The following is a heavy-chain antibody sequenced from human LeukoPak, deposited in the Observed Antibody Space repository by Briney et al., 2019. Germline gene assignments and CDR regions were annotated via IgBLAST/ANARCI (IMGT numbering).Heavy chain of an antibody. CDR2: IYTSGST. Sequence: SETLSLTCTVSGGSISSYYWSWIRQPAGKGLEWIGRIYTSGSTNYNPSLKSRVTMSVDTSKNQFPLKLSSVTAADTAVYYCAREPFPVTATYYGMDVWGQGTTVTVSS. V-gene: IGHV4-4*07. D-gene: IGHD2-21*02. CDR3: AREPFPVTATYYGMDV. J-gene: IGHJ6*02. CDR1: GGSISSYY.